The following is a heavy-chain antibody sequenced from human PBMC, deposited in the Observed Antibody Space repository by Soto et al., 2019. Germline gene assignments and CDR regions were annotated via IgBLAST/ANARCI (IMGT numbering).Heavy chain of an antibody. CDR1: GGSFSGYY. V-gene: IGHV4-34*01. Sequence: PSETLSLTCAVYGGSFSGYYWSWIRQPPGKGLEWIGEINNSGSTNYNPSLKSRVTISVDTSKNQFSLKLSSVTAADTGVYYCARVPWQVLGWFDPWGQGTLVTVSS. D-gene: IGHD7-27*01. CDR3: ARVPWQVLGWFDP. CDR2: INNSGST. J-gene: IGHJ5*02.